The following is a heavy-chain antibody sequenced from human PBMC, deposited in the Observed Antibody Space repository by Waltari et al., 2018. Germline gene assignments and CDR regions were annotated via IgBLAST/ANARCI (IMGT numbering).Heavy chain of an antibody. CDR1: DYSINSRHY. CDR3: ARDPSQFSSNWYFNI. J-gene: IGHJ3*02. CDR2: IYHTGRT. Sequence: QVQLQESGPGLVKPSETLSLTCIVSDYSINSRHYWVWIRQPPGKGLEWISSIYHTGRTYYNPSLKSRVTISVDRSKNLFSLKLTSVTAADTAVYYCARDPSQFSSNWYFNIWGKGTMVTVSS. V-gene: IGHV4-38-2*02. D-gene: IGHD6-13*01.